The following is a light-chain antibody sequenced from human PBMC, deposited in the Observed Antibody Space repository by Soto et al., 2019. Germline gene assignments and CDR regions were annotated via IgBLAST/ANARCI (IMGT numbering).Light chain of an antibody. CDR1: QSISNY. CDR3: QQSYRSPPT. Sequence: DIQMTQSPSALSAYVGDRVTITCRASQSISNYLNWYQQKPGKAPKLLIYAASSLQSGVPSRFSGSGSGTDFTLTISRLQPDDFASYYCQQSYRSPPTFGQGTKLEIK. CDR2: AAS. V-gene: IGKV1-39*01. J-gene: IGKJ2*01.